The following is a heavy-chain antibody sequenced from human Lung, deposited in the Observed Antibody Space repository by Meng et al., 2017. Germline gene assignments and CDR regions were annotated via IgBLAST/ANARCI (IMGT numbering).Heavy chain of an antibody. CDR1: GGSISTSGYY. Sequence: QSRRQESGQGLVKPSEALSLTCRFSGGSISTSGYYWGWIRQPPGKGLEWIGSIGHSGFTYYTPSLKSRVAVSLDTSKSQFSLMLTSVTAADTAVYYCVRSSAWVRTGFDPWGQGTLVTVSS. J-gene: IGHJ5*02. V-gene: IGHV4-39*01. CDR3: VRSSAWVRTGFDP. D-gene: IGHD6-19*01. CDR2: IGHSGFT.